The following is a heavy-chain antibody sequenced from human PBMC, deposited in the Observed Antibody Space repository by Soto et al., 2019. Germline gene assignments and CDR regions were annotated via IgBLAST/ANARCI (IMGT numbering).Heavy chain of an antibody. J-gene: IGHJ4*02. CDR2: ISGSGNTT. Sequence: EVQLLESGGGLVQPGGSLRLSCAASVFTFSSYAMTWVRQAPGKGLEWVSSISGSGNTTYYADSVKGRFTISRDSSKNTLYLQMNRLRPEDTAVYYCAKARGRTWYEDYWGQGTLVTVSS. V-gene: IGHV3-23*01. D-gene: IGHD6-13*01. CDR1: VFTFSSYA. CDR3: AKARGRTWYEDY.